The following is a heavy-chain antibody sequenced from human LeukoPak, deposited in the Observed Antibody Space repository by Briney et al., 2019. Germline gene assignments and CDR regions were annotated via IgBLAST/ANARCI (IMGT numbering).Heavy chain of an antibody. CDR3: ARGNYVSGSSSDY. J-gene: IGHJ4*02. CDR2: INSDGSTT. V-gene: IGHV3-74*01. Sequence: GGSLGLSCAASGFTFSSYWMHWVRQVPGKGLVWLSRINSDGSTTRYADSVKGRFTISRDNAKNTLYLQMNSLRAEDTAVYYCARGNYVSGSSSDYWGQGTLVTVSS. D-gene: IGHD3-10*01. CDR1: GFTFSSYW.